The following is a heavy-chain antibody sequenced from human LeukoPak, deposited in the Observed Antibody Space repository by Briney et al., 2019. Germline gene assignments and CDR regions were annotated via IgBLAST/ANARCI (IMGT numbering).Heavy chain of an antibody. V-gene: IGHV3-30*02. CDR1: GFTFSSYG. D-gene: IGHD2-2*01. Sequence: PGGSLRLSCAASGFTFSSYGMHWVRQAPGKGLEWVAFIRYDGSNKYYADSVKGRFTISRDNSKNTLYLQMNSLRAEDTAVYYCARSVGYCSSTSCPFDYWGQGTLVTVSS. J-gene: IGHJ4*02. CDR3: ARSVGYCSSTSCPFDY. CDR2: IRYDGSNK.